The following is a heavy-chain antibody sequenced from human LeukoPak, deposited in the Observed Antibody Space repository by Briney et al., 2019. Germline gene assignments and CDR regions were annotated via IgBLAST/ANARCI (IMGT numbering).Heavy chain of an antibody. J-gene: IGHJ5*02. CDR3: AKGGVPYDSSGYYRSAGNWFDP. CDR2: IDPSDSYT. V-gene: IGHV5-10-1*01. CDR1: GYSFTSYW. Sequence: GESLRISCKGSGYSFTSYWISWVRQMPGKGLEWMGRIDPSDSYTNYSPSFQGHVTISADKSISTAYLQWSGLKASDTAMYYCAKGGVPYDSSGYYRSAGNWFDPWGQGTLVTVSS. D-gene: IGHD3-22*01.